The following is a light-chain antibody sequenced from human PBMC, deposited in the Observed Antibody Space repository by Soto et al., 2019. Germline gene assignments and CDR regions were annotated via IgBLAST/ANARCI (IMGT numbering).Light chain of an antibody. CDR2: YDD. Sequence: QSVLTQPPSVSEAPRQRVTISCSGSSSNIGNNAVNWYQQLPGKSPKLLIYYDDLLPSGVSDRFSGSKSGTSASLAISGLQSEDAADYYCEAWDDSLNGPVFGGETKRTVL. CDR1: SSNIGNNA. J-gene: IGLJ2*01. V-gene: IGLV1-36*01. CDR3: EAWDDSLNGPV.